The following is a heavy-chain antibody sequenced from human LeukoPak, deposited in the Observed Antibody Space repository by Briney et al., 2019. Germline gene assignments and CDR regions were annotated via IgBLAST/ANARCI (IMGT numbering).Heavy chain of an antibody. CDR3: ARDIWSGYYPDDAFDI. CDR1: GFTFSSYS. CDR2: ISSSSSYI. J-gene: IGHJ3*02. D-gene: IGHD3-3*01. Sequence: GGSLRLSCAASGFTFSSYSMNWVRQAPGKGLEWVSSISSSSSYIYYADSVKGRFTISRDNAKNSLYLQMDSLRAEDTAVYYCARDIWSGYYPDDAFDIWGQGTMVTVSS. V-gene: IGHV3-21*01.